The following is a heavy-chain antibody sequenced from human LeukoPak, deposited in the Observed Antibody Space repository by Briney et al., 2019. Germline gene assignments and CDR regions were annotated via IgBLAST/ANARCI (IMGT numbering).Heavy chain of an antibody. V-gene: IGHV1-69*06. CDR3: ARRDPILEFDP. J-gene: IGHJ5*02. Sequence: ASVKVSCKASGGTYSSYAISWVRQAPGQGLEWMGGIIPIFGTPNYAQKFQGRVTITADKSTSTAYMELSSLRSEDMAVYYCARRDPILEFDPWGQGTLVTVSS. CDR2: IIPIFGTP. D-gene: IGHD2/OR15-2a*01. CDR1: GGTYSSYA.